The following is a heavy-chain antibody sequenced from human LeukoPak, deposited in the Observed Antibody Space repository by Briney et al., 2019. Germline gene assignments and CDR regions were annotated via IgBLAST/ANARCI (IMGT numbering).Heavy chain of an antibody. CDR1: GFTFSSYS. V-gene: IGHV3-48*01. Sequence: GGSLRLSCAASGFTFSSYSMNWVRQTPGKGLEWVSYISSSSSTIYYADSVKGRFTISRDNAKNSLYLQMNSLRAEDTAVYYCARNGPYYYDSSGYRGPGPADYWGQGTLVTVSS. J-gene: IGHJ4*02. CDR3: ARNGPYYYDSSGYRGPGPADY. D-gene: IGHD3-22*01. CDR2: ISSSSSTI.